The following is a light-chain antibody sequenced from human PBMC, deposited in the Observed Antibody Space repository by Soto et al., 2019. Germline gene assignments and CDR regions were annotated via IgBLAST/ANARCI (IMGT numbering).Light chain of an antibody. V-gene: IGKV3-20*01. CDR1: QSVSSNY. J-gene: IGKJ1*01. CDR3: QQYGSSPWT. Sequence: EIVLTQSPGTLSLSPGERATLSCRASQSVSSNYLAWYQQKPGQAPRLLIYGISNRATDIADRYSGSGSGKDFTLSISRLEPDDFAVYFCQQYGSSPWTFGQGTKVEIK. CDR2: GIS.